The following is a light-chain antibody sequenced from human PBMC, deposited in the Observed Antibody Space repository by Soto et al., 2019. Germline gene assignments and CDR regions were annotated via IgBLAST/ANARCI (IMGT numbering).Light chain of an antibody. V-gene: IGLV2-23*01. CDR2: EGS. CDR3: CSYAGSSTPHVV. J-gene: IGLJ2*01. CDR1: SSDVGSYNL. Sequence: QSALTQPASVSGSPGQSITISCTGTSSDVGSYNLVSWYQQHPGKAPKLMIYEGSKRPSGVSNRFSGSKSGNTASLTISGLQAEDEADYYCCSYAGSSTPHVVFCGGTKVTVL.